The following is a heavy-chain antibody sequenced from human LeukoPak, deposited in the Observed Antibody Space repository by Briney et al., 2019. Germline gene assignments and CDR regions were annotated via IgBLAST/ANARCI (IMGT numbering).Heavy chain of an antibody. D-gene: IGHD1-26*01. CDR1: VFTFSSYA. J-gene: IGHJ4*02. CDR2: ISYDGSNK. Sequence: PGGALRLSCAASVFTFSSYAMHGVRQAPGKGREGVAVISYDGSNKYYADSVRGRFTISRDNSKNKLYLQMNSLRAEDTAVYYCARNSGSYFLTFDYWGQGTLVTVSS. V-gene: IGHV3-30*04. CDR3: ARNSGSYFLTFDY.